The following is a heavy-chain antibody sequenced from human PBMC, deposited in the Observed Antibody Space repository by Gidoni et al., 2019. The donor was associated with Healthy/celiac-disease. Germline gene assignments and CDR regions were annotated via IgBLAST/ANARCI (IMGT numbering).Heavy chain of an antibody. CDR3: TRHRDYGGNSNWYFDL. Sequence: EVQLVESGGGLVQPGGSLKLSCAASGFTFRCSAMHWVRQASGKGLEWVGRIRSKATSYATAYAASVKGRFTISRDDSKNTAYLQMNSLKTEDTAVYYCTRHRDYGGNSNWYFDLWGRGTLVTVSS. CDR2: IRSKATSYAT. J-gene: IGHJ2*01. D-gene: IGHD4-17*01. CDR1: GFTFRCSA. V-gene: IGHV3-73*02.